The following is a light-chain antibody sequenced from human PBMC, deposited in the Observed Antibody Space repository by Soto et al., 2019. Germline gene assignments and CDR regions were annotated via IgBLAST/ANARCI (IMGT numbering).Light chain of an antibody. J-gene: IGKJ4*01. CDR2: GAS. V-gene: IGKV3-15*01. CDR3: QHFNNWPLT. CDR1: QSVSSN. Sequence: EIVMTQSPATLSVSPGERATLSCRASQSVSSNLAWYQHKPGQAHRLLIYGASTRATGIPARFSGSGSGTEFTLTINSLQSEDFAVYYCQHFNNWPLTFGGGTKVDIK.